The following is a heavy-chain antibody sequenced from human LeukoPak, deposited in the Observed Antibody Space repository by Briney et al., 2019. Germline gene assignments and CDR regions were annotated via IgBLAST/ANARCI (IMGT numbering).Heavy chain of an antibody. Sequence: SETLSLTCAVSGGSISSGGYSWSWIRQPPGKGLEWIGYIYHSGSTYYNPSLKSRVTISVDRSKNPFSLKLSSVTAADTAVYYCARVLTVTGTEGGYGMDAWGHGTTVTVSS. CDR3: ARVLTVTGTEGGYGMDA. D-gene: IGHD1/OR15-1a*01. CDR2: IYHSGST. CDR1: GGSISSGGYS. V-gene: IGHV4-30-2*01. J-gene: IGHJ6*02.